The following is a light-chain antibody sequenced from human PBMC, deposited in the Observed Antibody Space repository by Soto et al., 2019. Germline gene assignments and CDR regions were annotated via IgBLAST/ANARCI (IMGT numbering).Light chain of an antibody. CDR1: QSISSW. CDR3: QQYGGSPRT. J-gene: IGKJ5*01. CDR2: KAS. Sequence: DIQMTQSPSTLSASVGDRVTITCRASQSISSWLAWYQQKPGKAPKLLINKASSLESGVPSRFSGSGSGTDFTLTISRLEPEDFAVYYCQQYGGSPRTFGQGTRLEIK. V-gene: IGKV1-5*03.